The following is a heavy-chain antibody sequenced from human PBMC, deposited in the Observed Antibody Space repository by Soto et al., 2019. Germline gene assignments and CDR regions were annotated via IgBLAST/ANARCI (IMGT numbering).Heavy chain of an antibody. CDR1: GFTFSSDY. D-gene: IGHD2-21*01. Sequence: EVQLVASGGGLVQPGGSLRLSCAASGFTFSSDYMHWVRRVPGKGLMWVSRLSPDGADIRYADSVVGRFTISRDNARNPLVLQIDRLRGDGTGILYLSRNFPPCGQWGHGTLVHVS. CDR2: LSPDGADI. V-gene: IGHV3-74*01. J-gene: IGHJ4*01. CDR3: SRNFPPCGQ.